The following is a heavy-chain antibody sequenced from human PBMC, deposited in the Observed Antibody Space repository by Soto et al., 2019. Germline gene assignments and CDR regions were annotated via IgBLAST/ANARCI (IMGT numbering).Heavy chain of an antibody. V-gene: IGHV4-39*01. Sequence: SETLSLTCTVSGGSISSSSYYWGWIRQPPGKGLEWIGSIYYSGSTYYNPSLKSRVTISVDTSKNQFSLKLSSVTAADTAVYYCARHTKVGRSSTLGFDYWGQGTLVTVSS. CDR1: GGSISSSSYY. CDR3: ARHTKVGRSSTLGFDY. D-gene: IGHD1-1*01. CDR2: IYYSGST. J-gene: IGHJ4*02.